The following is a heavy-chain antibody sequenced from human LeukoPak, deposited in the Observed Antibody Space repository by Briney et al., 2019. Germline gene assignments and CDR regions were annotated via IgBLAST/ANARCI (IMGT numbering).Heavy chain of an antibody. CDR3: ARDISSWNYDC. Sequence: GGSLRLSCAASGFTFSSYTMNWVRQAPGKGLEWVSFISTSSSYIYYADSVKGRFTISRDNAKNSLYLQMNSLRAEDTAVYYCARDISSWNYDCWGQGTLVTVSS. CDR1: GFTFSSYT. V-gene: IGHV3-21*01. J-gene: IGHJ4*02. D-gene: IGHD1-7*01. CDR2: ISTSSSYI.